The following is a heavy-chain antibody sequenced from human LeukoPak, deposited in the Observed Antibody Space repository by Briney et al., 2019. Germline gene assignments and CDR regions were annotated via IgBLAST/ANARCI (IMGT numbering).Heavy chain of an antibody. V-gene: IGHV3-30-3*01. CDR3: ARDGTAAGTSGFDY. Sequence: GRSLRLSCAASGFTFSSYAMHWVRQAPGKGLEWVAVISYDGSNKYYADSVKGRFTISRDNSKNTLYLQMNSLRAEDTAVYYCARDGTAAGTSGFDYWGQGTLVTVSS. J-gene: IGHJ4*02. CDR1: GFTFSSYA. D-gene: IGHD6-13*01. CDR2: ISYDGSNK.